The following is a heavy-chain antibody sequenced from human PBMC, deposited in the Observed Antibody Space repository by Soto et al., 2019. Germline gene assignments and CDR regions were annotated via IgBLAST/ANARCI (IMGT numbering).Heavy chain of an antibody. CDR1: GFTFSSYN. CDR2: ISSSSSYI. D-gene: IGHD3-10*01. J-gene: IGHJ4*02. CDR3: ARDTNFFASGSGFDY. Sequence: GGSLRLSCAASGFTFSSYNMNWVRQAPGKGLEWVSSISSSSSYIYYADSVKGRFTISRDNAKNSLYLQMNSLRAEDTAVYFCARDTNFFASGSGFDYWGQGILVTVSS. V-gene: IGHV3-21*01.